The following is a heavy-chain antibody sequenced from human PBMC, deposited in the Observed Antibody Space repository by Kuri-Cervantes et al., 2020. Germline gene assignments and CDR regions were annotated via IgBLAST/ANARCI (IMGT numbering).Heavy chain of an antibody. Sequence: SVKVSCKASGYTFTSYAMHWVRQAPGQGLEWMGGIIPIFGTANYAQKFQGRVTITADESTSTAYMELSSLRSEDTAVYYCASVLRFLEWLGGGMDVWGQGTTVTVSS. CDR3: ASVLRFLEWLGGGMDV. V-gene: IGHV1-69*13. J-gene: IGHJ6*02. CDR2: IIPIFGTA. CDR1: GYTFTSYA. D-gene: IGHD3-3*01.